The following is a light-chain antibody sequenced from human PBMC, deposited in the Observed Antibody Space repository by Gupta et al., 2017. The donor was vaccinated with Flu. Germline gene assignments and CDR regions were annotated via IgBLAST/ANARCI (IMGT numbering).Light chain of an antibody. CDR1: QGLIYSDRNTF. CDR3: LQGARWPWA. J-gene: IGKJ1*01. V-gene: IGKV2-30*01. CDR2: QVS. Sequence: DVGMNQSPLHLPVTLGQTAYISCRYSQGLIYSDRNTFLHWFQQRPGQAPRRLIYQVSYRESGVPDRFSGSGSGTNFTLKISRVEAEDFGMYFCLQGARWPWAFGQGTTVEIK.